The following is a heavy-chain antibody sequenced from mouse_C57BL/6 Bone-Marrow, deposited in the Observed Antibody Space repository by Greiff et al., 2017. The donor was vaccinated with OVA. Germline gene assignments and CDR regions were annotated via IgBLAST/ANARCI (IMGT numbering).Heavy chain of an antibody. CDR2: ISDGGSYT. CDR3: ARELGRRFAY. D-gene: IGHD4-1*01. Sequence: EVKLVESGGGLVKPGGSLKLSCAASGFTFSSYAMSWVRQTPEKRLEWVATISDGGSYTYYPGNVKGRFTISRDNAKDNLYLQMSHLKSEDTAMYYCARELGRRFAYWGQGTLVTVSA. J-gene: IGHJ3*01. CDR1: GFTFSSYA. V-gene: IGHV5-4*01.